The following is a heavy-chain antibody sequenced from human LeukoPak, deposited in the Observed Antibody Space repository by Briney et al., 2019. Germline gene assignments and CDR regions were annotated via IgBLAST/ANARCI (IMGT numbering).Heavy chain of an antibody. CDR2: INPSGGST. V-gene: IGHV1-46*01. J-gene: IGHJ6*03. Sequence: ASVKVSCKASGFTFTSYYMHWVREAPGQGLEWMGIINPSGGSTTYAQKFQGRVTMTRDTSTSTVYMELSSLRSEDTAVYYCARDLPSWHSSGGYYYMDVWGKGTTVTISS. CDR3: ARDLPSWHSSGGYYYMDV. CDR1: GFTFTSYY. D-gene: IGHD6-19*01.